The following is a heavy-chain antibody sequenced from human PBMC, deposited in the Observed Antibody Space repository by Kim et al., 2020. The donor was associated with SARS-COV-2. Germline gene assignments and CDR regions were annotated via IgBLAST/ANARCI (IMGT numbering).Heavy chain of an antibody. CDR2: INAGNGNT. CDR1: GYTFTSYA. Sequence: ASVKVSCKASGYTFTSYAMHWVRQAPGQRLEWMGWINAGNGNTKYSQKFQGRVTITRDTSASTAYMELSSLRSEDTAVYYCARTVTMVRGVISLDYWGQGTLVTVSS. J-gene: IGHJ4*02. CDR3: ARTVTMVRGVISLDY. V-gene: IGHV1-3*01. D-gene: IGHD3-10*01.